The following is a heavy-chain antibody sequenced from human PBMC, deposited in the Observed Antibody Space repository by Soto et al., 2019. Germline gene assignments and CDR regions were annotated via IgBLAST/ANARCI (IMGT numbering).Heavy chain of an antibody. V-gene: IGHV5-51*01. CDR3: ARQTGGDYYYYGTDF. D-gene: IGHD3-16*01. CDR1: GYSFSSYW. Sequence: PEESLKISCKGSGYSFSSYWIGWVRQMPGKGLEWMGIIYPGDSDTRYGPSFQGQVTISADKSITTAYLQWSSLKASDTAMYYCARQTGGDYYYYGTDFWGQGTTVTVS. J-gene: IGHJ6*02. CDR2: IYPGDSDT.